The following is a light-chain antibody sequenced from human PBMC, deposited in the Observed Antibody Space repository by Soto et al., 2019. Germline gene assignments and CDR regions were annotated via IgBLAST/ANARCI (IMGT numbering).Light chain of an antibody. CDR3: QQYGSSGT. Sequence: EIVLTQSPGTLSLSPGERATLSCRASQSVSNNYLAWYQQKPGQAPRLLIYGASNRATGIPNWFSGSWSGTDFPLTISRLEPEDVAVYYCQQYGSSGTFGQGTKVEIK. CDR2: GAS. CDR1: QSVSNNY. J-gene: IGKJ1*01. V-gene: IGKV3-20*01.